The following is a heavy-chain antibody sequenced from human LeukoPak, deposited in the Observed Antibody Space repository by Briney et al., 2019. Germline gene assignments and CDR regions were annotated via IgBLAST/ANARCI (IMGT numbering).Heavy chain of an antibody. CDR2: ISAYSGNT. CDR3: ARTASGSYAPGVFDY. V-gene: IGHV1-18*01. D-gene: IGHD1-26*01. J-gene: IGHJ4*02. CDR1: GYTFTSYG. Sequence: ASVKVSCKASGYTFTSYGISWVRQAPGQGLEWMGWISAYSGNTNYAQKLQGRVTMTTDTSTSTAYMELRSLRSDDTAVYYCARTASGSYAPGVFDYWGQGTLVTVSS.